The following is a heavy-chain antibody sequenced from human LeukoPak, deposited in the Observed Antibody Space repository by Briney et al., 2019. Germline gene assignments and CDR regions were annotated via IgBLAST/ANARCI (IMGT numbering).Heavy chain of an antibody. CDR2: MYYSGST. D-gene: IGHD3-22*01. V-gene: IGHV4-30-4*01. CDR3: ARPYYYDSRIDP. CDR1: GGSISSGDYY. J-gene: IGHJ5*02. Sequence: SETLSLTCTVSGGSISSGDYYWSWIRQPPGKGLEWIVYMYYSGSTYYNPSLKSRVTMSADTSKNQLSLKLSSVTAADTAVYYCARPYYYDSRIDPWGQGILVTVSS.